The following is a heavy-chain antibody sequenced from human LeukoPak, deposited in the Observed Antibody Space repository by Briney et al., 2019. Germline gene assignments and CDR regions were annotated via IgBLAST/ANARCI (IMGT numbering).Heavy chain of an antibody. D-gene: IGHD6-13*01. Sequence: GASVKVSCKASGGTFSSYAISWVRQAPGQGLEWMGRIIPILGIANYAQKFQGRVTITADKSTSTAYMELSSLRSEDTAVYYCARVQAAAGSRYFDYWGQGTLVTVSS. J-gene: IGHJ4*02. CDR1: GGTFSSYA. CDR2: IIPILGIA. V-gene: IGHV1-69*04. CDR3: ARVQAAAGSRYFDY.